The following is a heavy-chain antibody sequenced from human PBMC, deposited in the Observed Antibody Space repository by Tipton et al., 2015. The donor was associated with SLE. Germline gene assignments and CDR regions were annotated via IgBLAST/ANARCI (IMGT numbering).Heavy chain of an antibody. CDR2: IWYDGSKK. CDR1: GFTFSTYA. D-gene: IGHD1-26*01. CDR3: AGGLLPYYYGMDV. V-gene: IGHV3-33*08. Sequence: SPRLSCAASGFTFSTYAMHWVRQAPGKGLEWVAVIWYDGSKKYYADSVKGRFTISRDNSKNTLYLQMNSLRAEDTAVYYCAGGLLPYYYGMDVWGQGTTVTVSS. J-gene: IGHJ6*02.